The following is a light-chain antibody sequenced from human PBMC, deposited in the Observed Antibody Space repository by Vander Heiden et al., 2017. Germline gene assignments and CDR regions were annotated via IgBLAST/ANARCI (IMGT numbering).Light chain of an antibody. J-gene: IGKJ5*01. CDR2: AAS. CDR3: QQSYSTLAIT. CDR1: QSISSY. V-gene: IGKV1-39*01. Sequence: DIQMTQSPSSLSASVGDRVTITCRASQSISSYLNWYQQKPGKAPKLLIYAASSLQSGVPSRFSGSGSGTDFTLTISRLQPEDVATYYCQQSYSTLAITFGQGTRLEIK.